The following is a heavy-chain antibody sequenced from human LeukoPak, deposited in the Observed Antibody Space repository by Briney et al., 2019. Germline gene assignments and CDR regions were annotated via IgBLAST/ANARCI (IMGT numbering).Heavy chain of an antibody. D-gene: IGHD2/OR15-2a*01. J-gene: IGHJ2*01. CDR3: ARLKDFTGKEYYFFDL. V-gene: IGHV4-4*02. CDR2: KYRSGTT. CDR1: GDSISNSIL. Sequence: SGTLSLTCTMSGDSISNSILWSGVRQPPGKGLEWVGEKYRSGTTNYNPYLKSRVTISTDNSKNQVSLELNSVTAADTAVYFCARLKDFTGKEYYFFDLWGRGTLVTVSS.